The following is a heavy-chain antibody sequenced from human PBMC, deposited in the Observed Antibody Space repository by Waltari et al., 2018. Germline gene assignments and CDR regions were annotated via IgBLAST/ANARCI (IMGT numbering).Heavy chain of an antibody. D-gene: IGHD3-22*01. V-gene: IGHV4-61*02. CDR1: GGSISSGSYY. CDR3: ARGGRYYYDSSGYFDY. Sequence: QVRLQESGPGLVKPSQTLSLTCTVSGGSISSGSYYWSWIRQPAGKGLEWIGRIYTSGSTNYNPSLKSRVTISVDTSKNQFSLKLSSVTAADTAVYYCARGGRYYYDSSGYFDYWGQGTLVTVSS. CDR2: IYTSGST. J-gene: IGHJ4*02.